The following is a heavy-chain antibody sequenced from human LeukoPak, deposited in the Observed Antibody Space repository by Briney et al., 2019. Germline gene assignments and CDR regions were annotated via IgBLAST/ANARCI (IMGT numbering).Heavy chain of an antibody. D-gene: IGHD1-1*01. CDR1: GGSISSSSYY. CDR2: IYYSGST. J-gene: IGHJ4*02. CDR3: AMPTAAGD. V-gene: IGHV4-39*01. Sequence: PSETLSLTCTVSGGSISSSSYYWGWIRQPPGKGLEWIGSIYYSGSTYYNPSLKSRVTISVDTSKIQFSLKRSSVTAADTAVYYCAMPTAAGDWGEGTLVTVSS.